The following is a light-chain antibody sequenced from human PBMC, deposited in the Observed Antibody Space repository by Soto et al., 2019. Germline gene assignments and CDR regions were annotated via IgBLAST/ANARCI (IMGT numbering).Light chain of an antibody. CDR3: SSYTSSSTRV. J-gene: IGLJ1*01. CDR2: EVS. Sequence: QSVLAQPASVSGSPGQSITISCTGTSSDVGAYNYVSWYQQYPGKAPKLMIYEVSNRPSGASNRFSGSKPGNMASLTISGLQAEDEADYYCSSYTSSSTRVFGTGTKVTVL. V-gene: IGLV2-14*01. CDR1: SSDVGAYNY.